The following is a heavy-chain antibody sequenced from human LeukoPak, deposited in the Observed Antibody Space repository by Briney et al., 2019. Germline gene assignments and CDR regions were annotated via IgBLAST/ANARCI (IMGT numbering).Heavy chain of an antibody. CDR1: GVTFSDNS. V-gene: IGHV1-69*13. Sequence: SVKVSCKTSGVTFSDNSITWVRQAPGQGLEWLGGIIPILRSASYAQKFRGRLRMTSDESTTTAYMELSSLSSDDTAMYFCARARTSIRFTDSFDIWSQGTLVTVSS. J-gene: IGHJ3*02. D-gene: IGHD2-21*01. CDR3: ARARTSIRFTDSFDI. CDR2: IIPILRSA.